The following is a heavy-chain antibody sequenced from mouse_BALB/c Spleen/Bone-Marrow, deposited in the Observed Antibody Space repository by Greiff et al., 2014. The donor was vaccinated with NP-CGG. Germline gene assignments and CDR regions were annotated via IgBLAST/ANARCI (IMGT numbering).Heavy chain of an antibody. J-gene: IGHJ4*01. Sequence: VQLKESGGGLVKPGGSLKLSCAASGFTFSSYAMSWVRQTPEKRLEWVATISSGGSYTYYPDSVKGRFTISRDNAKNTLYLQMSSLRSEDTAMYYCARLYGNYYAMDYWGQGTSVTVSS. CDR1: GFTFSSYA. V-gene: IGHV5-9-3*01. CDR2: ISSGGSYT. D-gene: IGHD2-10*02. CDR3: ARLYGNYYAMDY.